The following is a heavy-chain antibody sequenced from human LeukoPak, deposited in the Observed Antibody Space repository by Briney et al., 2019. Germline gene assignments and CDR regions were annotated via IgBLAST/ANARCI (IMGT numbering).Heavy chain of an antibody. J-gene: IGHJ6*02. Sequence: GGSLRLSCAASGFTFSDYYMSWVRQAPGKGLEWVANIKQDGSEKYYVDSVKGRFTISRDNARNSLYLQMSSLRAEDTAVYYCARGHYGLDVWGQGTTVTVSS. V-gene: IGHV3-7*03. CDR2: IKQDGSEK. CDR1: GFTFSDYY. CDR3: ARGHYGLDV.